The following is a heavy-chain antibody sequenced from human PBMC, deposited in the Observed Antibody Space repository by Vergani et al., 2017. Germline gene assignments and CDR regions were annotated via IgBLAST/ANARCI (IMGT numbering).Heavy chain of an antibody. V-gene: IGHV3-23*01. J-gene: IGHJ4*02. CDR2: IKNTGESN. Sequence: EVQLLQSEGAVVQPGGSLRLSCVASGFTFSSHAMSWVRQGPGQGLEWVSSIKNTGESNHYADSVKGRFTISRDNSKNTLYLQMNSLRVEDTAVYYCWRGSDNYNWGQGTLVTVSS. CDR3: WRGSDNYN. CDR1: GFTFSSHA. D-gene: IGHD5-24*01.